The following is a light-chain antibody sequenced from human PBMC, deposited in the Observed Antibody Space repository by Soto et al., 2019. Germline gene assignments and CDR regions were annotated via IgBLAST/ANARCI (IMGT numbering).Light chain of an antibody. Sequence: EIRMTQFPATVSASPGEGVTLSCRAAQDVTTILAWYQVKRGQPPRLLIHDISTRATGVPARFRGSGSGTEFTLTISGLQSEDFAVYFCQQYNNWPFSFGQGTRLEIK. CDR2: DIS. V-gene: IGKV3-15*01. CDR3: QQYNNWPFS. J-gene: IGKJ5*01. CDR1: QDVTTI.